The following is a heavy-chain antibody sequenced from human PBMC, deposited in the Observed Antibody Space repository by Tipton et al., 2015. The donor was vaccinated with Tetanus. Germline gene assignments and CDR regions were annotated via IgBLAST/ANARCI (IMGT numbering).Heavy chain of an antibody. V-gene: IGHV4-59*01. J-gene: IGHJ4*02. CDR1: GGSITSYY. D-gene: IGHD6-13*01. CDR3: ARGFGSNWYYFDY. CDR2: IYDSYDSGST. Sequence: TLSLTCTASGGSITSYYWTWIRQPPGKGLEWIGYIYDSYDSGSTKYNPSLKSRVTISVNTSKNQFSLRLTSVTAADTAVYYCARGFGSNWYYFDYWGQGTLVTVSS.